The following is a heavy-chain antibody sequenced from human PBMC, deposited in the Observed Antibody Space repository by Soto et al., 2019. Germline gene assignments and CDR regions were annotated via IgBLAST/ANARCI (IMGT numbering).Heavy chain of an antibody. D-gene: IGHD2-8*02. V-gene: IGHV7-4-1*01. CDR3: AREFARTGAGNYYYYGMDV. J-gene: IGHJ6*02. CDR1: GYTFTSYA. Sequence: QVPLVQSGSELKKPGASVKVSCKASGYTFTSYAMNWVRQAPGQGLEWMGWINTNTGNPTYAQGFTGRFVFSLDTSVSTAYLQICSLKAEDTAVYYCAREFARTGAGNYYYYGMDVWGQGTTVTVSS. CDR2: INTNTGNP.